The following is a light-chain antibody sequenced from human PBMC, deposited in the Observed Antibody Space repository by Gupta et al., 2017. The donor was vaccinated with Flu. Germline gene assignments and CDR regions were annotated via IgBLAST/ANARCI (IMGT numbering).Light chain of an antibody. J-gene: IGKJ5*01. Sequence: DIQMTQSPSSLSASVGDRVTITCRASQSISNYLNWYQQKLGKAPKLLIYASSSLQSGVPSRFSGSGSGTDFTLTIRSLQPEDFATYYGQQSYSTPNTFGQGTRLEIK. CDR2: ASS. CDR3: QQSYSTPNT. CDR1: QSISNY. V-gene: IGKV1-39*01.